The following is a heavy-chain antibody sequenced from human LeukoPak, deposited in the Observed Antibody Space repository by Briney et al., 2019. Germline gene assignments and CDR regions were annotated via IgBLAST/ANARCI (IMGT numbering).Heavy chain of an antibody. V-gene: IGHV4-39*07. J-gene: IGHJ4*02. CDR2: MYHNGST. CDR3: ARAEGSYYSDTSGLYYFAS. D-gene: IGHD3-22*01. CDR1: GGSISSISYY. Sequence: PSETLSLTCTVSGGSISSISYYWGWIRQPPGKGLEWIGSMYHNGSTNYNPSLKSRVTISLDTSKNQFSLKLSSVTAADTAIYYCARAEGSYYSDTSGLYYFASWGQGTLVTVSS.